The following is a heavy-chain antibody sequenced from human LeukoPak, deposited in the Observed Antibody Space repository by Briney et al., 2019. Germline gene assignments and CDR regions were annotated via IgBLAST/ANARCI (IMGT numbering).Heavy chain of an antibody. CDR2: IYYSGST. CDR1: GGSISSYY. D-gene: IGHD5-24*01. CDR3: ARDRRDGYNLGGYFDY. V-gene: IGHV4-59*12. J-gene: IGHJ4*02. Sequence: SETLSLTCTVSGGSISSYYWSWIRQPPGKGLEWIGYIYYSGSTNYNPSLKSRVTISVDTSKNQFSLKLSSVTAADTAVYYCARDRRDGYNLGGYFDYWGQGTLVTVSS.